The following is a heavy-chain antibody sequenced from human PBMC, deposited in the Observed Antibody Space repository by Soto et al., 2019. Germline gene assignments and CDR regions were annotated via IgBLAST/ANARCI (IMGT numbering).Heavy chain of an antibody. CDR2: TRNKANSYTT. J-gene: IGHJ4*02. CDR3: ARVEGSGWIFDY. Sequence: EVQLVESGGGLVQPGGSLRLSCAASGFTFSDHYMDWVRQAPGKGLEWVGRTRNKANSYTTEYAASVKGRFTISRDDSKNSLYLQMNSLKTEDTAVYYCARVEGSGWIFDYWGQGTRVTVSS. V-gene: IGHV3-72*01. CDR1: GFTFSDHY. D-gene: IGHD6-19*01.